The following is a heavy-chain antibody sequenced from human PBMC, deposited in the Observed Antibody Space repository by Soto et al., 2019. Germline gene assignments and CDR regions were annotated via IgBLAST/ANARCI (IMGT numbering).Heavy chain of an antibody. D-gene: IGHD5-18*01. Sequence: VASVKVSCKASGYTFTTYTMNWVRQAPGQRLEWMGWINPVNGNTKSSQKFQDRVIITRDTSASTAYMELRSLRSEDTAVYYCAREIVDTASDYYYGMDVWGQGTTVTVS. CDR3: AREIVDTASDYYYGMDV. J-gene: IGHJ6*02. CDR1: GYTFTTYT. V-gene: IGHV1-3*01. CDR2: INPVNGNT.